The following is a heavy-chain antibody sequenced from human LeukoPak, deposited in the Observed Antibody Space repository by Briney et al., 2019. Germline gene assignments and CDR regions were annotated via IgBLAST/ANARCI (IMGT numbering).Heavy chain of an antibody. V-gene: IGHV3-33*01. Sequence: GGSLRLSCAASRFTFSSYAMHWVRQAPGKGLEWVAVIWYDGSNKYYADSVKGRFTISRDNSKNTLYLQMNSLKTEDTAVYYCTTSSWGNPVSWGQGTLVTVSS. D-gene: IGHD3-16*01. CDR2: IWYDGSNK. J-gene: IGHJ5*02. CDR3: TTSSWGNPVS. CDR1: RFTFSSYA.